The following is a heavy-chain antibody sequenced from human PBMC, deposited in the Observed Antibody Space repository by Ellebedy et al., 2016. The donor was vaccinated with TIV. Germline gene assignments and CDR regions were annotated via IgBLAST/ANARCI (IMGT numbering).Heavy chain of an antibody. CDR3: AKDQGSTVVSKGRDC. V-gene: IGHV3-23*01. J-gene: IGHJ4*02. D-gene: IGHD4-23*01. Sequence: GGSLRLXCVVSGFSFSDYAMSWVRQAPGKGLQWVSSISFSGGSTYSADSVKGRFTISRDNSKNTVYLQMNSLRAEDTAIYYCAKDQGSTVVSKGRDCWGQGTLVTVSS. CDR1: GFSFSDYA. CDR2: ISFSGGST.